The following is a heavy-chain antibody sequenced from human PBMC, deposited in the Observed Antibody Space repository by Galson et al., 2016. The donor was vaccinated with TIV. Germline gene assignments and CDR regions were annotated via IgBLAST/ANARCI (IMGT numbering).Heavy chain of an antibody. CDR2: IYPGDSDT. J-gene: IGHJ4*02. V-gene: IGHV5-51*01. CDR3: ARLEGYDDSASDY. D-gene: IGHD3-22*01. CDR1: GYRFTNHW. Sequence: QSGAELKKPGESLKISCKASGYRFTNHWIGWVRQMPGKGLEWMGVIYPGDSDTRYSPSFQGQVTISADKSSSTAHLQWSSLKASDTAMYYCARLEGYDDSASDYWGQGTLVTVSS.